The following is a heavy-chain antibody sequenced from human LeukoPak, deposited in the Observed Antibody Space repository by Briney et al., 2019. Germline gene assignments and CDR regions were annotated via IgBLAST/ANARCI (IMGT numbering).Heavy chain of an antibody. J-gene: IGHJ3*02. Sequence: PGGSLRLSCAASEFSVGSNYMTWVRQAPGKGLEWVSLIYSGGSTYYADSVKGRFTISRDNSKNTLYLQMNSLRAEDTAVYYCARLSLLLPDAFDIWGQGTMVTVSS. CDR1: EFSVGSNY. CDR3: ARLSLLLPDAFDI. CDR2: IYSGGST. V-gene: IGHV3-66*01. D-gene: IGHD1-26*01.